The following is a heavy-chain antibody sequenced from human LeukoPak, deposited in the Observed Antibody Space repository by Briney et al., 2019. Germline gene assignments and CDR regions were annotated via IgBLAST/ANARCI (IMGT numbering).Heavy chain of an antibody. Sequence: ASVKVSCKASGHTFTGYYIHWVRQAPGQGLEWMGWINPNSGGTNYAQKFQGRVTMTRDTSISTAYMELSRLRSDDTAVYYCARDRGYSYGNYFDYWGQGTLVTVSS. J-gene: IGHJ4*02. CDR1: GHTFTGYY. D-gene: IGHD5-18*01. CDR3: ARDRGYSYGNYFDY. CDR2: INPNSGGT. V-gene: IGHV1-2*02.